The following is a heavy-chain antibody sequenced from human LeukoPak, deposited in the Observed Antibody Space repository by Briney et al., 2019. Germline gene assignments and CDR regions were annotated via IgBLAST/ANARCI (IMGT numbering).Heavy chain of an antibody. V-gene: IGHV3-21*01. J-gene: IGHJ4*02. D-gene: IGHD3-10*01. Sequence: PGGSLRLSCAASGFTFSSYSMNWVRQAPGKGLEWVSSISSSSSYIYYADSVKGRSTISRDNAKNSLYLQMNSLRAEDTAVYYCARASTKGELFGGFDYWGQGTLVTVSS. CDR2: ISSSSSYI. CDR3: ARASTKGELFGGFDY. CDR1: GFTFSSYS.